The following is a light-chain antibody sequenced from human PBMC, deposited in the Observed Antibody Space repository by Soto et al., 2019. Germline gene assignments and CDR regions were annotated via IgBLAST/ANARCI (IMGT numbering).Light chain of an antibody. V-gene: IGLV2-11*01. CDR1: SRDVDAYDF. CDR3: YSFAGSVYV. J-gene: IGLJ1*01. Sequence: QSALTQPRSVSGSPGQSVAISCTGTSRDVDAYDFVSWYQHHPGKAPKLIISEVSNRPSGVSHRFSGSKSGNTASLTISGVQDEDEADYFCYSFAGSVYVFGTGTKVTVL. CDR2: EVS.